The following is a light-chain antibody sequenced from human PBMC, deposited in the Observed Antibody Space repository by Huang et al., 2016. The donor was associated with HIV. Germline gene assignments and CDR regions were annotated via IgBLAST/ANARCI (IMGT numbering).Light chain of an antibody. CDR3: QQYQSSWT. J-gene: IGKJ1*01. CDR2: AAS. CDR1: QGIRNS. Sequence: DIQMTQSPLSLSASVGDRVTLPCRASQGIRNSFAWYQQKPGKAPKLLVYAASRLESGVPSWFSGSGSGTNFTLTISSLQPEDFATYYCQQYQSSWTFGQGTKVEIK. V-gene: IGKV1-NL1*01.